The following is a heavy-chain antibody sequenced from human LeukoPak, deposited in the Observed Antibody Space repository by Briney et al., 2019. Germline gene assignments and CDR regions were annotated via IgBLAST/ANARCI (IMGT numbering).Heavy chain of an antibody. V-gene: IGHV3-15*01. Sequence: GGSLRLSCAASGFTFSKAWMSWVRQAPGKGLEWVGRIKSKTDGGTTDYAAPVKGRFTISRDDSKNTLHLQMNSLKSEDTAVYYCTASTYDYYYYYYMDVWGKGTTVTVSS. J-gene: IGHJ6*03. CDR1: GFTFSKAW. CDR3: TASTYDYYYYYYMDV. D-gene: IGHD3-22*01. CDR2: IKSKTDGGTT.